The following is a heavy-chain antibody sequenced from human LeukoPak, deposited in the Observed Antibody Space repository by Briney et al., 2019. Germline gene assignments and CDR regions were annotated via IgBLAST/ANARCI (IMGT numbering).Heavy chain of an antibody. CDR3: ARDLDGYCSSTSCYTD. D-gene: IGHD2-2*02. V-gene: IGHV1-69*05. Sequence: SVKVSCKASGGTFSSYVISWVRQAPGQGLEWMGGIIPIFGTANYAQKFQGRVTITTDESTSTAYMELSSLRSEDTAVYYCARDLDGYCSSTSCYTDWGQGTLVTVSS. CDR1: GGTFSSYV. J-gene: IGHJ4*02. CDR2: IIPIFGTA.